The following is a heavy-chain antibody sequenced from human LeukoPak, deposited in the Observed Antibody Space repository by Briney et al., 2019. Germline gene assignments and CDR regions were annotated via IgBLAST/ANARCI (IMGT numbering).Heavy chain of an antibody. CDR2: ISSSSSAI. CDR1: GFTFSSYS. D-gene: IGHD1-26*01. Sequence: GGSLRLSCATSGFTFSSYSMHWVRQAPEKGLEWVSYISSSSSAIKYADSVKGRFTISRDNAKNSLYLQMNSLRDKDTAVYYCARDLYYGFDYWGQGTLVSVSS. J-gene: IGHJ4*02. V-gene: IGHV3-48*02. CDR3: ARDLYYGFDY.